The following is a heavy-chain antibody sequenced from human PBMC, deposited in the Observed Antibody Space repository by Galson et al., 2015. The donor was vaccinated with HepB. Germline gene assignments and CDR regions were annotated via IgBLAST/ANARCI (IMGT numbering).Heavy chain of an antibody. CDR3: ARVYYYDSSGYYNWFDP. CDR1: GDSVSSNSAA. Sequence: CAISGDSVSSNSAAWNWIRQSPSRGLEWLGRTYYRSKWYNDYAVSVKSRITINPDTSKNQFSLQLNSVTPEDTAVYYCARVYYYDSSGYYNWFDPWGQGTLVTVSS. D-gene: IGHD3-22*01. J-gene: IGHJ5*02. V-gene: IGHV6-1*01. CDR2: TYYRSKWYN.